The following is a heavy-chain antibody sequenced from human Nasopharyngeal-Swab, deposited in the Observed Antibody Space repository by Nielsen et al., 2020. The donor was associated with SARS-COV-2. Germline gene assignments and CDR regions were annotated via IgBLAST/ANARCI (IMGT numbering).Heavy chain of an antibody. CDR1: GGSFSAYY. CDR3: ARGPPGSSGWSYYFDY. Sequence: SETLSLTCAVSGGSFSAYYWGWIRQPPGKGLEWIGEINHSGGTNYNPSLKSRVTISVDTSKNRFSLSLSSVTAEDTAVYYCARGPPGSSGWSYYFDYWGQGILVTVSS. V-gene: IGHV4-34*01. CDR2: INHSGGT. J-gene: IGHJ4*02. D-gene: IGHD6-19*01.